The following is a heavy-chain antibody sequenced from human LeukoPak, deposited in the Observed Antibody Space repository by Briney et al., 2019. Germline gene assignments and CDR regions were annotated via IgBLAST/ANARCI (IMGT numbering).Heavy chain of an antibody. J-gene: IGHJ4*02. CDR1: GGSISSAASY. CDR2: ICYSGIT. Sequence: SETLSLTCTVSGGSISSAASYWTWIRQHPGKGLEWIGYICYSGITYYNPSLKSRVTISVDTSKNQFSLKLSSVTAADTAVYYCASFPPEKYYYDSSGYFDYWGQGTLVTVSS. V-gene: IGHV4-31*03. CDR3: ASFPPEKYYYDSSGYFDY. D-gene: IGHD3-22*01.